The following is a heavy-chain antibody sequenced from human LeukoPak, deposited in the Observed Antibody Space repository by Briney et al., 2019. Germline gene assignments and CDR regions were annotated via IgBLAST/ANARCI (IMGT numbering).Heavy chain of an antibody. D-gene: IGHD3-16*01. V-gene: IGHV1-2*02. CDR2: INPNSGGT. CDR1: GYTFTAYY. CDR3: ARDWGNRFCDP. Sequence: WASVKVSCKASGYTFTAYYLHWVRLAPGQGLEWIGWINPNSGGTNYAQKFQGRVTMTRDTSISTAYMELSRLRSDDTAVYYCARDWGNRFCDPRGQGTLVTVSS. J-gene: IGHJ5*02.